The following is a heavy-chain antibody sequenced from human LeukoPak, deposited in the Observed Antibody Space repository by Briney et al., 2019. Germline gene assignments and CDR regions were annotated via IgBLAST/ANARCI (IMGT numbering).Heavy chain of an antibody. V-gene: IGHV3-21*03. CDR2: ITSASTSM. CDR3: APAGGISPWYLDY. CDR1: GFDFSGYS. Sequence: PGGSLRLSCAASGFDFSGYSMTWVRQGPGKGLEWVSSITSASTSMYYADSVRGRFIISRDNAKNSLYLQMNSLRAEDTGVYYCAPAGGISPWYLDYWGQGTLVAVSS. J-gene: IGHJ4*02. D-gene: IGHD1-26*01.